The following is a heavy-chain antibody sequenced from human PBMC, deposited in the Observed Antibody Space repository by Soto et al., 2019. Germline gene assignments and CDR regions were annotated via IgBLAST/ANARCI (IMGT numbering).Heavy chain of an antibody. V-gene: IGHV4-61*01. D-gene: IGHD3-22*01. CDR3: ARDHGLYYDSSKDAFDI. CDR2: IYYSGST. J-gene: IGHJ3*02. CDR1: GGSISSSSYY. Sequence: SETLSLTCTVSGGSISSSSYYWSWIRQPPGKGLEWIGYIYYSGSTNYNPSLKSRVTISVDTSKNQFSLKLSSVTAADTAVYYCARDHGLYYDSSKDAFDIWGQGTMVTVSS.